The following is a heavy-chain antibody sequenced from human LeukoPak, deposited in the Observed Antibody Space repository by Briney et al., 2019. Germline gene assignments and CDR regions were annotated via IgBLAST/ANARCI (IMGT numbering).Heavy chain of an antibody. CDR2: ISSSGSTI. CDR3: AKDMDSSSPDAFDI. Sequence: PGGSLRLSCAASGFTFSDYYMSWIRQAPGKGLEWVSYISSSGSTIYYADSVKGRFTISRDNAKNSLYLQMNSLRAEDTALYYCAKDMDSSSPDAFDIWGQGTMVTVSS. V-gene: IGHV3-11*01. D-gene: IGHD6-6*01. CDR1: GFTFSDYY. J-gene: IGHJ3*02.